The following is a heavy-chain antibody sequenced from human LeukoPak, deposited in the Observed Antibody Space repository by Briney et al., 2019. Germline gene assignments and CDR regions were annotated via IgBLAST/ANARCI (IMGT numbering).Heavy chain of an antibody. J-gene: IGHJ4*02. D-gene: IGHD3-22*01. CDR3: ARDPGYYDSSGYYGRGLDY. Sequence: SETLSLTCTVSGYSISSGYYWGWIRQPPGKGLEWIGSIYHSGSTYYNPSLKSRVTMSVDTSKNQFSLKLSSVTAADTAVYYCARDPGYYDSSGYYGRGLDYWGQGTLVTVSS. CDR2: IYHSGST. CDR1: GYSISSGYY. V-gene: IGHV4-38-2*02.